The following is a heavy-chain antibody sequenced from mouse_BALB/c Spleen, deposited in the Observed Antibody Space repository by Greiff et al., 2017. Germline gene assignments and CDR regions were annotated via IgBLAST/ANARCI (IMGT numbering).Heavy chain of an antibody. Sequence: EVQRVESGGGLVKPGGSLKLSCAASGFTFSDYYMYWVRQTPEKRLEWVATISDGGSYTYYPDSVKGRFTISRDNAKNNLYLQMSSLKSEDTAMYYCARDGFTTATLYAMDYWGQGTSVTVSS. D-gene: IGHD1-2*01. J-gene: IGHJ4*01. CDR2: ISDGGSYT. CDR3: ARDGFTTATLYAMDY. CDR1: GFTFSDYY. V-gene: IGHV5-4*02.